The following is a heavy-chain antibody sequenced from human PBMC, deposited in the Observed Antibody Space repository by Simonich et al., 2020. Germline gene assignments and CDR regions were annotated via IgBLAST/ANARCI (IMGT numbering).Heavy chain of an antibody. CDR2: IKSDGIST. V-gene: IGHV3-74*01. J-gene: IGHJ4*02. CDR1: GFTFSSYW. Sequence: EVQLVESGGGLVQPGGSLRLSCAASGFTFSSYWMHWVRQAPGKGRWWFARIKSDGISTSYADSVMGRFTISRDHAKNTLYLQMNSLRAEDTAVYYCARNRLDYWGQGTLVTVSS. CDR3: ARNRLDY.